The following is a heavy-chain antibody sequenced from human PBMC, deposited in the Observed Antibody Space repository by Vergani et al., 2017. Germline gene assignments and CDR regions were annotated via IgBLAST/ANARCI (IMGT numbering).Heavy chain of an antibody. J-gene: IGHJ3*02. V-gene: IGHV4-39*01. D-gene: IGHD1-26*01. CDR2: IYYSGST. CDR3: ARGEWEPLDAFDI. Sequence: HLQLQESGPGLVKPSETLSLTCTVSGGSISSSSYYWGWIRQPPGKGLEWIGSIYYSGSTYYNPSLKSRVTISVDTSKNQFSLKLSSVTAADTAVYYCARGEWEPLDAFDIWGQGTMVTVSS. CDR1: GGSISSSSYY.